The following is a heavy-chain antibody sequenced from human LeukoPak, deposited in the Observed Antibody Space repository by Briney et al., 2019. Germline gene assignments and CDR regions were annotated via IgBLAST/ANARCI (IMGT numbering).Heavy chain of an antibody. CDR1: GGTFSSYD. J-gene: IGHJ5*02. CDR2: MNPNSGNT. CDR3: TRGPETWFDP. V-gene: IGHV1-8*02. Sequence: GASVKVSCKASGGTFSSYDINWVRQATGQGLEWMGWMNPNSGNTGYAQKFQGRVSMTRNTSISTAYMELNSLRSEDTAFYYCTRGPETWFDPWGQGTLVTVSS.